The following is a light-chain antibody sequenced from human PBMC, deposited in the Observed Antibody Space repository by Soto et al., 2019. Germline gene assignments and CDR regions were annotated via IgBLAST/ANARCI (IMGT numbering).Light chain of an antibody. CDR3: QQYYIYAT. V-gene: IGKV1-5*03. J-gene: IGKJ1*01. Sequence: IQMTQSPSTLSASVGDRVTITCRASQTISNYLTWYQQRPGKAPKLLIYRSSILQNGVPSRFSGSGSGTEFTLTISSLQPDDFATYYCQQYYIYATFGQGTRVEI. CDR1: QTISNY. CDR2: RSS.